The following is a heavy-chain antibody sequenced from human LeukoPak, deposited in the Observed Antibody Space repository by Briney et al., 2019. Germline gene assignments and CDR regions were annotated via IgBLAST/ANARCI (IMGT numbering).Heavy chain of an antibody. D-gene: IGHD3-10*01. CDR1: GYSFTSYW. V-gene: IGHV5-10-1*01. J-gene: IGHJ5*02. Sequence: GESLKISCKASGYSFTSYWISWVRQMPGKGLVWMGKIDPSDSYTNYSPSFQGHVTISADKSVSTAYLQWSSLKASDTAIYYCARGQYYFGSGSSWGQGTLVTVSS. CDR2: IDPSDSYT. CDR3: ARGQYYFGSGSS.